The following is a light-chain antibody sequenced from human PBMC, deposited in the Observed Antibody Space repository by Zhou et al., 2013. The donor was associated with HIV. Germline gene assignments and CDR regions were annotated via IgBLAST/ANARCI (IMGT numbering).Light chain of an antibody. CDR1: SSNIGGNT. J-gene: IGLJ2*01. V-gene: IGLV1-44*01. Sequence: QSVLTQPPSASGTPGQRVTISCSGSSSNIGGNTVNWYQQLPGTAPKLLIYRNHQRPSGVPDRFSGSKSGTSASLAISGPQSEDEADYYCAAWDDSLNGVVFGGGTKLTVL. CDR2: RNH. CDR3: AAWDDSLNGVV.